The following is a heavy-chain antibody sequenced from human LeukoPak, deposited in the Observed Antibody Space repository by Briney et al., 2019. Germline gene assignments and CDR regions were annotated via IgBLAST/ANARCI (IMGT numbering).Heavy chain of an antibody. D-gene: IGHD3-10*01. V-gene: IGHV4-39*07. CDR3: ARGPMVLLVVRGNRRKFDY. CDR2: IYYSGST. Sequence: SETLSLTCTVSGGSISSSSYYWGWIRQPPGKGLEWIGSIYYSGSTYYNPSLKSRVTISVDTSKNQFSLKLSSVTAADTAVYYCARGPMVLLVVRGNRRKFDYWGQGTLVTVSS. CDR1: GGSISSSSYY. J-gene: IGHJ4*02.